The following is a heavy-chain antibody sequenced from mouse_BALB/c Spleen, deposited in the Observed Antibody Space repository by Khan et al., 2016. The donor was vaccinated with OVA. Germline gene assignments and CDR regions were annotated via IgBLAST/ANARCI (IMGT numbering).Heavy chain of an antibody. J-gene: IGHJ4*01. D-gene: IGHD2-10*01. CDR1: GFSLTGYG. V-gene: IGHV2-6-7*01. Sequence: QVQLKESGPGLVAPSQSLSITCTVSGFSLTGYGVSWVRQPPGKGLEWLGMLWGDGSTDYNSALKSRLSISKDNSKSQVFLKMNSLPTDDTAKYYCARAYYGNHREAMDYWGQGTSVTVSS. CDR3: ARAYYGNHREAMDY. CDR2: LWGDGST.